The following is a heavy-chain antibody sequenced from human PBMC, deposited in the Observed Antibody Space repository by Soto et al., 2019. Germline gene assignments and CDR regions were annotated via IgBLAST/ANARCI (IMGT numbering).Heavy chain of an antibody. CDR3: ARGIYDYIWGSYSIEYFQH. CDR1: GGTFSSYT. CDR2: IIPILGIA. D-gene: IGHD3-16*01. J-gene: IGHJ1*01. Sequence: ASVNVSCKASGGTFSSYTISWVRQAPGQGLEWMGRIIPILGIANYAQKFQGRVTVTADKSTSTAYMELSSLRSEDTAVYYCARGIYDYIWGSYSIEYFQHWGQGTLVTVSS. V-gene: IGHV1-69*02.